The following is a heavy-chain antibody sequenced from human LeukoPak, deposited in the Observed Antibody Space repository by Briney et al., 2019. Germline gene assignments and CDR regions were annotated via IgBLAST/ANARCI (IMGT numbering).Heavy chain of an antibody. V-gene: IGHV3-74*01. CDR3: ARTLVVVMYYGMDV. J-gene: IGHJ6*02. D-gene: IGHD3-22*01. CDR1: GFTFSTYW. Sequence: GGSLRLSCAASGFTFSTYWMHWVRQSPGKGLVWVSRINMDGTTISYAGSVEGRFTISRDNSKNTLYLQMNSLRAEDTAVYYCARTLVVVMYYGMDVWGQGTTVTVSS. CDR2: INMDGTTI.